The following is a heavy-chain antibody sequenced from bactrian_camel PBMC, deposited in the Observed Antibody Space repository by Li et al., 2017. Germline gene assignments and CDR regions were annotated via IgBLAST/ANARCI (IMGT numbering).Heavy chain of an antibody. CDR3: AAASGGSTCAIYDWTYNY. D-gene: IGHD4*01. Sequence: HVQLVESGGGSVQAGGSLNLTCEASEYPYTSACMGWFRQAPGKEREGVAGITVDDLNTYADSVKGRFTISRDNAQNALYLQMNDLKPEDTAMYYCAAASGGSTCAIYDWTYNYWGQGTQVTVS. V-gene: IGHV3S57*01. CDR1: EYPYTSAC. J-gene: IGHJ4*01. CDR2: ITVDDLN.